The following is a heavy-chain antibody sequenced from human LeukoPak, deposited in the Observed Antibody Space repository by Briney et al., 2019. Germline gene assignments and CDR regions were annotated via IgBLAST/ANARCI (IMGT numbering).Heavy chain of an antibody. V-gene: IGHV1-18*01. Sequence: ASVKVSCKASGYTFTSYGISWVRQAPGQGLEWMAWISAYRGNTKYAQKIQGRVTMTTDTSTSTAYMELRSLRSDDTAVYYCARDAVSTATAGGIDYWGQGTLVTVSS. J-gene: IGHJ4*02. CDR2: ISAYRGNT. CDR1: GYTFTSYG. CDR3: ARDAVSTATAGGIDY. D-gene: IGHD5/OR15-5a*01.